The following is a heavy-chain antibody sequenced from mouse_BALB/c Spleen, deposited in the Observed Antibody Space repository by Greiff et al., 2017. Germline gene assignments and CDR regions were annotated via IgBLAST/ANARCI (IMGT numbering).Heavy chain of an antibody. J-gene: IGHJ3*01. V-gene: IGHV14-1*02. Sequence: VQLQQSGAELVRPGALVKLSCKASGFNINDYYMHWVKQRPEQGLEWIGWIDPENGNTIYDPKFQGKASITADTSSNTAYLQLSSLTSEDTAVYYCACPYYRSAWFAYWGQGTLVTVSA. CDR2: IDPENGNT. D-gene: IGHD2-14*01. CDR3: ACPYYRSAWFAY. CDR1: GFNINDYY.